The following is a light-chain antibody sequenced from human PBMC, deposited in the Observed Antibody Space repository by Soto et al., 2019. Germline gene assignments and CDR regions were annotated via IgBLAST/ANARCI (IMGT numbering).Light chain of an antibody. J-gene: IGKJ4*01. CDR2: WAS. V-gene: IGKV4-1*01. Sequence: DIVMTQSPDSLAVSLGERATINCKSSQSVLYSSNNKNYLAWYQQKPGQPPKLLISWASTRESGVPDRFSGSGSGTDLTLTIRSLQAEDVAVYYCQQYYSIPLTCGGGTKVGVK. CDR3: QQYYSIPLT. CDR1: QSVLYSSNNKNY.